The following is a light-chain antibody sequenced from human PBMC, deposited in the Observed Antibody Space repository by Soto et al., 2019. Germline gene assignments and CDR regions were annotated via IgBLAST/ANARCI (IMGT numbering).Light chain of an antibody. J-gene: IGLJ1*01. CDR1: SSDVGGFIF. CDR2: DVS. Sequence: QSALTQPASVSGSPGQSITISCTGTSSDVGGFIFVSWYQQHPGRAPKLMIYDVSNRPSGVSNRFSGSKSGNTASLTISGLQADDDADYYCVSYTPSASYLFGTGTKATVL. V-gene: IGLV2-14*01. CDR3: VSYTPSASYL.